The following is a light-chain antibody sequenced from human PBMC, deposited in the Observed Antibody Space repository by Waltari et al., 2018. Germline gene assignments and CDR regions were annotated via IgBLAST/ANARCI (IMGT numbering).Light chain of an antibody. V-gene: IGLV1-44*01. CDR2: SNN. CDR1: SSNIGSNT. Sequence: QSVLTPPPSASGTPGPRVTTPCSGSSSNIGSNTVNWYQQLPGTAPKRLIYSNNQRPSGVPDRFSGSKSGTSASLAISGLQSEDEADYYCAAWDDSLNGVVFGGGTKLTVL. J-gene: IGLJ2*01. CDR3: AAWDDSLNGVV.